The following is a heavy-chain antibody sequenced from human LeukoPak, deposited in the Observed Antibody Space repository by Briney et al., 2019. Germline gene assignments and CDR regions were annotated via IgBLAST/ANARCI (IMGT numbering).Heavy chain of an antibody. Sequence: PGGSLRLSCAASEFSVGSNYMTWVRQAPGKGLEWVSRIKNDGSTMTYADSVKGRFTVSRDNAKNTLYLQMNSLRAEDTAVYYCARERKYDSNFDYWGQGTLVTVSS. CDR2: IKNDGSTM. CDR1: EFSVGSNY. J-gene: IGHJ4*02. D-gene: IGHD1-1*01. V-gene: IGHV3-74*01. CDR3: ARERKYDSNFDY.